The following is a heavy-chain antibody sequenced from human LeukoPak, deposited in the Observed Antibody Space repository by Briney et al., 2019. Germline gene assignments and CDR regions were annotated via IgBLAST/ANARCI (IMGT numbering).Heavy chain of an antibody. CDR1: GFTVSNNY. V-gene: IGHV3-66*02. CDR3: ARTDGNSLYPYYYMDV. CDR2: IYSGGST. D-gene: IGHD4-23*01. J-gene: IGHJ6*03. Sequence: PGGSLRLSCAASGFTVSNNYMSWVRQAPGKGLEWVSVIYSGGSTYYADFVKGRFTISKDNSKNTLYLQMNSLRAEDTAVYYCARTDGNSLYPYYYMDVWGKGTTVTVSS.